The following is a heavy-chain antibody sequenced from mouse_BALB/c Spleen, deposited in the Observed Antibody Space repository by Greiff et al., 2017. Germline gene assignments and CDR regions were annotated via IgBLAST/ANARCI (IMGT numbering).Heavy chain of an antibody. CDR1: GFSLSRYS. D-gene: IGHD1-1*01. V-gene: IGHV2-6-4*01. CDR3: ARNTEEVRAWFAY. CDR2: IWGGGST. Sequence: VKLMESGPGLVAPSQSLSITCTVSGFSLSRYSVHWVRQPPGKGLEWLGMIWGGGSTDYNSALKSRLSISKDNSKSQVFLKMNSLQTDDTAMYYCARNTEEVRAWFAYWGQGTLVTVSA. J-gene: IGHJ3*01.